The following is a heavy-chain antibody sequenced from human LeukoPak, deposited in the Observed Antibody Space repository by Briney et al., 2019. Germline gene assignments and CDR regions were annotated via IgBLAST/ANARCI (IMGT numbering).Heavy chain of an antibody. Sequence: GGSLRLSSAASGFTFSDYYMSWIRQAPGKGLEWVSYIPSTSSYTSYADSVKGRFTISRDNAKNSLYLQMNSLRAEDTAVYYCARAANTAAGTTTLAIVSWGQGTLVTVSS. D-gene: IGHD6-13*01. CDR3: ARAANTAAGTTTLAIVS. V-gene: IGHV3-11*05. CDR1: GFTFSDYY. CDR2: IPSTSSYT. J-gene: IGHJ4*02.